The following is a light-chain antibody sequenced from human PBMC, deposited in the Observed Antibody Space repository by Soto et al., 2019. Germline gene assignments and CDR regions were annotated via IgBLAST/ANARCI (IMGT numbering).Light chain of an antibody. CDR2: WAS. CDR1: QSVLYSSNNKNY. CDR3: QQCYSTPYT. J-gene: IGKJ2*01. Sequence: DIVMTQSPDSLAVSLGERATINCKSSQSVLYSSNNKNYLAWYQQKPGQPPNLLIYWASTRESGVPDRFSGSGSGTDFTLTSSSMQAEDVAVYYCQQCYSTPYTFGQGTKLEIK. V-gene: IGKV4-1*01.